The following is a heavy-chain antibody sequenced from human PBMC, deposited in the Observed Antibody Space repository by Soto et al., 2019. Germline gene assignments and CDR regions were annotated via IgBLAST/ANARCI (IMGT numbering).Heavy chain of an antibody. Sequence: GGSLRLSCVASGFTFSNYAMSWVRQAPGKGLEWITSVRGGGDLTYYADSVKGRFTISRDNSQNTINLQMHGLRAEDSAVYYCARDLRGAFDYWGQGTVVT. CDR1: GFTFSNYA. CDR3: ARDLRGAFDY. D-gene: IGHD1-26*01. V-gene: IGHV3-23*01. J-gene: IGHJ4*02. CDR2: VRGGGDLT.